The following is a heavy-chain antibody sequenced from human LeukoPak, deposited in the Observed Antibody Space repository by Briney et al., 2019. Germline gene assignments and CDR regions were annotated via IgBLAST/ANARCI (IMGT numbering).Heavy chain of an antibody. CDR3: ANAEGYCSGGSCRPRLYYGMDV. J-gene: IGHJ6*02. CDR2: ISSSSSYT. D-gene: IGHD2-15*01. V-gene: IGHV3-21*05. Sequence: PGGSLRLSCAASGFTFSSYSMSWIRQAPGKGLEWVSYISSSSSYTNYADSVKGRFTISRDNAKNSLYLQMNSLRAEDTAVYYCANAEGYCSGGSCRPRLYYGMDVWGQGTTVTVSS. CDR1: GFTFSSYS.